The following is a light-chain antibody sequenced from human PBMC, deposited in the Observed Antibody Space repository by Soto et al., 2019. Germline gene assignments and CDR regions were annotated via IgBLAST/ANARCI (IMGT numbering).Light chain of an antibody. CDR3: QQSHSSPYP. J-gene: IGKJ2*01. CDR2: AAS. Sequence: DIQMTQSPSSLSASVGDRVTITCRASQSISSYLNWYQQKPGKAPKLLIYAASTLQSGVPSRFSGSGSGADFTLTISSLQREDFATYYCQQSHSSPYPFGQGTRVELK. CDR1: QSISSY. V-gene: IGKV1-39*01.